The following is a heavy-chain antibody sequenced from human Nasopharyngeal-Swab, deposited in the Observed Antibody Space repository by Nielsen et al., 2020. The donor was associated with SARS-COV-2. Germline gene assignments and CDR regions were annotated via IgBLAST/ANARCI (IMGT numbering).Heavy chain of an antibody. D-gene: IGHD2-15*01. CDR1: GYTFTNHF. Sequence: ASVKVSCKASGYTFTNHFMHWVRQAPGQGLEWMGMINPSGGSTGYAQNFQGRVTVTRDTSTSTAYMELRSLRSDDTAVYYCARCEVVVAAPDYWGQGTLVTVSS. CDR2: INPSGGST. CDR3: ARCEVVVAAPDY. J-gene: IGHJ4*02. V-gene: IGHV1-46*01.